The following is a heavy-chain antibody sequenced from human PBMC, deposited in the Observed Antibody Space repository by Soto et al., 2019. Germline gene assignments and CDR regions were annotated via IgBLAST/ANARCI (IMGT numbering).Heavy chain of an antibody. Sequence: SETLSLTCTVSGASMRNYYWSWIRQPAGKGLEWIGRIFGSGETYYNPSLKSRVFLSVDLSRSQFSLELTSVTAADTAVYFCVREGDYSDNNGYPLFDYWGQGXLVTVYS. J-gene: IGHJ4*02. CDR1: GASMRNYY. D-gene: IGHD3-22*01. CDR2: IFGSGET. CDR3: VREGDYSDNNGYPLFDY. V-gene: IGHV4-4*07.